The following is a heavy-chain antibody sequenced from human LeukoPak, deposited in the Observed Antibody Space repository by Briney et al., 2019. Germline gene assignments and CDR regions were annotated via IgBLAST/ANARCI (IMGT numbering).Heavy chain of an antibody. J-gene: IGHJ4*02. D-gene: IGHD3-22*01. Sequence: GSLELFCAASGFHFNNYAMHWVRPAPGQGLEWVAVISYDGSNKYYADSVKGRFTISTDNSKNTLYLQMNSLRAEDTAVYYCARVYYYDSSGYYYDGFFLDYWGQGTLVTVSS. CDR2: ISYDGSNK. V-gene: IGHV3-30-3*01. CDR1: GFHFNNYA. CDR3: ARVYYYDSSGYYYDGFFLDY.